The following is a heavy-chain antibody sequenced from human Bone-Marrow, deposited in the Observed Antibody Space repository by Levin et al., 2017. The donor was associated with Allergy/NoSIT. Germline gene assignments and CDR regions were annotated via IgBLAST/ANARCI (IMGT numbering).Heavy chain of an antibody. V-gene: IGHV4-34*01. CDR1: GGSFSGYY. J-gene: IGHJ4*02. CDR2: INHSGST. CDR3: ARGTPHVLLWFGELTHSENFDY. Sequence: PSETLSLTCAVYGGSFSGYYWSWIRQPPGKGLEWIGEINHSGSTNYNPSLKSRVTISVDTSKNQFSLKLSSVTAADTAVYYCARGTPHVLLWFGELTHSENFDYWGQGTLVTVSS. D-gene: IGHD3-10*01.